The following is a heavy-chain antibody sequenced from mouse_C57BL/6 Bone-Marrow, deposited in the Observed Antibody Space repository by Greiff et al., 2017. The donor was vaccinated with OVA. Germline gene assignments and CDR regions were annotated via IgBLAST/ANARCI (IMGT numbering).Heavy chain of an antibody. CDR2: IRLKSDNYAT. CDR1: GFTFSNYW. Sequence: EVQLVESGGGLVQPGGSMKLSCVASGFTFSNYWMNWVRQSPEKGLEWVAQIRLKSDNYATHYAESVKGRFTISRDDSKSSVYLQMNNLRAEDTGIYYCTTNYYGRGWFAYWGQGTLVTVSA. CDR3: TTNYYGRGWFAY. J-gene: IGHJ3*01. D-gene: IGHD1-1*01. V-gene: IGHV6-3*01.